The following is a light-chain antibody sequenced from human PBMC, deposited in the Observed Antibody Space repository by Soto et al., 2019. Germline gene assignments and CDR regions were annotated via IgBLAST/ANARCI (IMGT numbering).Light chain of an antibody. CDR3: QQRSRWPLT. CDR1: QIVGGN. CDR2: DAS. V-gene: IGKV3-11*01. Sequence: EIVLTQSPATLSLSPGERATLSCRASQIVGGNLAWYQQKPGQAPRLLISDASNRATGIPARLSGSGSGTALTVTISCLEPEDFGFYYCQQRSRWPLTFGGGTKVEIK. J-gene: IGKJ4*01.